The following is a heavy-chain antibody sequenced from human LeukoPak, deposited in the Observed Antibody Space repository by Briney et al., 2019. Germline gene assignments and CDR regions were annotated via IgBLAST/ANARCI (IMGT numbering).Heavy chain of an antibody. CDR3: AKRDC. J-gene: IGHJ4*02. CDR1: GFTFSNSA. Sequence: GGSLRLSCAASGFTFSNSAMSWVRQAPEKGLEWVSAISGSGARTYYADSVKGRFTISRDNSKNTLYLQMDTLRAEDTAVYYCAKRDCWGQGTLVTVSS. V-gene: IGHV3-23*01. CDR2: ISGSGART.